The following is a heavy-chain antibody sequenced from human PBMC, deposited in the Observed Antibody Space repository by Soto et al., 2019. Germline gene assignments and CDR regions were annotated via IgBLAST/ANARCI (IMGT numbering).Heavy chain of an antibody. J-gene: IGHJ6*02. CDR2: IKQDGNEK. CDR3: ANDAPLPRGV. V-gene: IGHV3-7*01. CDR1: GFTFSDYW. D-gene: IGHD3-10*01. Sequence: GSLRLSCAVSGFTFSDYWMSWVRQAPGKGLEWVANIKQDGNEKYYVDSVKGRFTISRDNAKNTLYLQMNSLRAEDMAVYYCANDAPLPRGVWGQGTTVTVSS.